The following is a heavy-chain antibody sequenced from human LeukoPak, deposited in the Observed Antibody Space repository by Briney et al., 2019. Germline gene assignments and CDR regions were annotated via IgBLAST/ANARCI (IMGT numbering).Heavy chain of an antibody. CDR2: IIPIFGTA. V-gene: IGHV1-69*06. CDR1: GGTFSRYA. CDR3: ARIRLGYCSSTSCSPLGFDP. D-gene: IGHD2-2*01. J-gene: IGHJ5*02. Sequence: SVKVSCKASGGTFSRYAISWVRQAPGQGLEWMGGIIPIFGTANYAQKFQGRVTITADKSTSTAYMELSSLRSEDTAVYYCARIRLGYCSSTSCSPLGFDPWGQGTLVTVSS.